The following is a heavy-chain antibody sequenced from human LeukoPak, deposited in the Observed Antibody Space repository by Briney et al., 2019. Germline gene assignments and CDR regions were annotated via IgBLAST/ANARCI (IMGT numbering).Heavy chain of an antibody. CDR2: ISAYNGNT. D-gene: IGHD3-22*01. CDR1: GYTFTSYG. Sequence: GASVKVSCKASGYTFTSYGISWVRQAPGQGLECMGWISAYNGNTNYAQKLQGRVTMTTDTSTSTAYMELRSLRSDDTAVYYCARKGGHDENYYDSSGYPVDYWGQGTLVTVSS. CDR3: ARKGGHDENYYDSSGYPVDY. J-gene: IGHJ4*02. V-gene: IGHV1-18*01.